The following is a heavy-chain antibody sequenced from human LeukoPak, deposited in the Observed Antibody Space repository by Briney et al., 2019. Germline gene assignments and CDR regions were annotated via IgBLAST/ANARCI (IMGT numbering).Heavy chain of an antibody. CDR3: ASAPSVQFDY. CDR2: ISYDGSNK. V-gene: IGHV3-30*03. CDR1: GFTFSSYG. J-gene: IGHJ4*02. Sequence: GGSLRLSCAASGFTFSSYGMHWARQAPGKGLEWVAVISYDGSNKYYADSVKGRFTISRDNSKNTLYLQMNSLRAEDTAVYYCASAPSVQFDYWGQGTLVTVSS.